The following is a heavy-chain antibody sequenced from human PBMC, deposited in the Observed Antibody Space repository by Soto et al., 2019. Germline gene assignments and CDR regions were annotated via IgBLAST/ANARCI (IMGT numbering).Heavy chain of an antibody. V-gene: IGHV4-34*01. CDR3: SAGLAAAEY. CDR2: INHSGST. D-gene: IGHD6-13*01. J-gene: IGHJ4*02. Sequence: PSETLSLTCAVYGGSFSGYYWSWIRQPPGKGLEWIGEINHSGSTNYNPSLKSRVTISVDTSKNQFSLKLSSVTAADTAVYYCSAGLAAAEYWGQGTLVTVSS. CDR1: GGSFSGYY.